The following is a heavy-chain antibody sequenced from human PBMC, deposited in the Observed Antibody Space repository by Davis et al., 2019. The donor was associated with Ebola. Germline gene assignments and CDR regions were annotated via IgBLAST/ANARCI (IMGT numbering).Heavy chain of an antibody. V-gene: IGHV3-48*02. CDR2: ISSSSSTI. D-gene: IGHD1-20*01. CDR1: GFTFSSYS. CDR3: AKYAGLNWKNWYFDL. J-gene: IGHJ2*01. Sequence: PGGSLRLSCAASGFTFSSYSMNWVRQAPGKGLEWVSYISSSSSTIYYADSVKGRFTISRDNAKNSLYLQMNSLRDEDTAVYYCAKYAGLNWKNWYFDLWGRGTLVTVSS.